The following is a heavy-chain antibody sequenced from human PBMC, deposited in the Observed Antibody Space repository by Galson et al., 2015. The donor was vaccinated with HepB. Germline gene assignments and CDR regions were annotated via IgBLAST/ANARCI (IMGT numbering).Heavy chain of an antibody. CDR2: YDHEEGET. CDR1: GDSLNAVA. J-gene: IGHJ6*02. Sequence: SVKVSCKAIGDSLNAVAIHWGRQTPTKGLEWVGGYDHEEGETVYAEEFQGRVTMTEDTTTDTAYIELSSLRSEDTALFYCATDTDGGSYSYGMDVWGQGTTVTVSS. CDR3: ATDTDGGSYSYGMDV. D-gene: IGHD4-23*01. V-gene: IGHV1-24*01.